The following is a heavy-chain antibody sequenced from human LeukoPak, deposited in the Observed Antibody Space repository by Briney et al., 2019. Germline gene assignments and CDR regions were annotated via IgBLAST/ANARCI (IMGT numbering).Heavy chain of an antibody. D-gene: IGHD3-16*02. CDR2: IYYSGST. V-gene: IGHV4-31*03. Sequence: SGTPSLTCTVSGGSISSGGYYWSWIRPHPGKGLEGIGYIYYSGSTYYNPSLKSRVTISVDTSKNQFSLKLSSVTAADTAVYYCATYVWGSYRPFDYWGQGTLVTVSS. CDR1: GGSISSGGYY. CDR3: ATYVWGSYRPFDY. J-gene: IGHJ4*02.